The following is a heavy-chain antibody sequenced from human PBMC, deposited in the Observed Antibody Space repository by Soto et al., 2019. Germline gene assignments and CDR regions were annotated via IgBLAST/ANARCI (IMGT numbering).Heavy chain of an antibody. CDR1: GGSISSYY. CDR3: ARGEPYYYGSGSYWYNWFDP. D-gene: IGHD3-10*01. CDR2: IYYSGST. J-gene: IGHJ5*02. V-gene: IGHV4-59*01. Sequence: PSETLSLTCTVSGGSISSYYWSWIRQPPGKGLEWIGYIYYSGSTNYNPSLKSRVTISVDTSKNQFSLKLSSVTAADTAVYYCARGEPYYYGSGSYWYNWFDPWGQGTLVTVS.